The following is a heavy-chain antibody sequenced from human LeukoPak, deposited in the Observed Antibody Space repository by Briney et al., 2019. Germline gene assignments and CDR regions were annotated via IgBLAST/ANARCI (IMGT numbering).Heavy chain of an antibody. CDR3: ARGNWFDP. CDR2: ISWKSDII. J-gene: IGHJ5*02. Sequence: AGGSLRLSCAASGLTFDDYAMHWVRQVPGKGLEWVSTISWKSDIIGYADSVKGRFTISRDNAKNSLYLQMNSLRAEDTAVYYCARGNWFDPWGQGTLVSVLS. CDR1: GLTFDDYA. V-gene: IGHV3-9*01.